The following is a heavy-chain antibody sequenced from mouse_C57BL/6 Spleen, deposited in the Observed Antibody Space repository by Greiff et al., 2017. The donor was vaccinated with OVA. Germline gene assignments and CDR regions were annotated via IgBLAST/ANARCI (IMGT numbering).Heavy chain of an antibody. J-gene: IGHJ4*01. V-gene: IGHV1-81*01. CDR3: ARRGRSYWDAMEY. Sequence: QVQLQQSGAELARPGASVKLSCKASGYTFTSSGISWVQQRTGQGLEWIGEIYPRSGNTYSHEKFKGKATLTADKSSSTAYMELRSLTSEDAAVDFCARRGRSYWDAMEYWGQGTSGTGSS. CDR2: IYPRSGNT. D-gene: IGHD1-1*01. CDR1: GYTFTSSG.